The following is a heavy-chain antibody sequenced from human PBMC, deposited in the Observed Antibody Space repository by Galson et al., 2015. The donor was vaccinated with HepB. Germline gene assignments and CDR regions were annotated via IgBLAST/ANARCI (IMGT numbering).Heavy chain of an antibody. V-gene: IGHV3-7*03. Sequence: SLRLSCAASGFTFSNYWMSWVRQAPGKGLEWVANINQDGSETYYVDSVKGRFTISRDNAKNSLNLQMNSLRAEDTAVYYCARGGSGYAYWGQGTLVTVSS. J-gene: IGHJ4*02. CDR2: INQDGSET. CDR3: ARGGSGYAY. CDR1: GFTFSNYW. D-gene: IGHD3-9*01.